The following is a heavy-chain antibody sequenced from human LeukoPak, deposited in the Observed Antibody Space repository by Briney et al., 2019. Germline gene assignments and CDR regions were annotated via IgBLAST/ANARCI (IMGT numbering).Heavy chain of an antibody. D-gene: IGHD2-21*01. CDR1: IDSISNYY. V-gene: IGHV4-4*07. CDR3: ARGTQLVVDRAAFDY. J-gene: IGHJ4*02. Sequence: SETLSLTCTVSIDSISNYYWSWVRQPAGEGLEWIGRVYESGSTYYNPSLKSRVTMSLDTSKKQFSLTLISVTAADTAVYFCARGTQLVVDRAAFDYWGQGILVTVSS. CDR2: VYESGST.